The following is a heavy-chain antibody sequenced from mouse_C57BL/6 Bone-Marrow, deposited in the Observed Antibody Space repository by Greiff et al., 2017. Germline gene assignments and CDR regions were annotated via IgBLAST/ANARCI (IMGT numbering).Heavy chain of an antibody. CDR1: GFTFTDYY. CDR2: IRNKANGDTT. D-gene: IGHD1-1*01. CDR3: ARVDYYGSSYGYWYFDV. V-gene: IGHV7-3*01. Sequence: EVKLMESGGGLVQPGGSLSLSCAASGFTFTDYYMSWVRQPPGKALEWLGFIRNKANGDTTEYSASVKGRFTISRDNSQSILYLQMNALRAEDSATYYCARVDYYGSSYGYWYFDVWGTGTTVTVSS. J-gene: IGHJ1*03.